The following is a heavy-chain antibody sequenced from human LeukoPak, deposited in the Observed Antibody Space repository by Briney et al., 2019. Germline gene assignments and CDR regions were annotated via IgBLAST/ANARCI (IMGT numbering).Heavy chain of an antibody. Sequence: ASVKVSCKASGYTFISFYMHWVRQAPGQGLEWMGVINPSGGTTAYAQQFQGRVTMTRDTSTSTVYMELSSMRSEDTAVYYCARHSLIGTTPFDYWGQGTLVTVSS. J-gene: IGHJ4*02. D-gene: IGHD1-20*01. V-gene: IGHV1-46*01. CDR1: GYTFISFY. CDR2: INPSGGTT. CDR3: ARHSLIGTTPFDY.